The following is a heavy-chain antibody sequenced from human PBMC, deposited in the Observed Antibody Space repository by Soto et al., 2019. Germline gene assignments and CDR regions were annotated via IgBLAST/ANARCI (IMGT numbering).Heavy chain of an antibody. V-gene: IGHV3-23*01. CDR3: AKPRPLSSSWYYNRFDP. CDR2: ISGSGGST. CDR1: GFTFSSYA. J-gene: IGHJ5*02. D-gene: IGHD6-13*01. Sequence: EVQLLESGGGLVQPGGSLRLSCAASGFTFSSYAMSWVRQAPGKGLEWVSAISGSGGSTYYADSVKGRFTISRDNSKNTLYLQMNRLRAEDTAVYYCAKPRPLSSSWYYNRFDPWGEGALVTVTT.